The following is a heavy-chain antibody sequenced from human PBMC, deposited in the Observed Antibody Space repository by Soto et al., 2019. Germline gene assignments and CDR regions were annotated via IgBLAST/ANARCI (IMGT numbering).Heavy chain of an antibody. Sequence: VQLVQSGAEVKKPGSSVKVSCKASGGAFSVYAFSWVRQAPGQGMEWLGVIMPIFRAPDYAQKFQGRVTITADESTRTAYMEMRSPRDADTAVYSCTMWMTEAAICNDYDGMDVWGQGTTVTFS. D-gene: IGHD2-2*01. CDR2: IMPIFRAP. J-gene: IGHJ6*02. V-gene: IGHV1-69*12. CDR3: TMWMTEAAICNDYDGMDV. CDR1: GGAFSVYA.